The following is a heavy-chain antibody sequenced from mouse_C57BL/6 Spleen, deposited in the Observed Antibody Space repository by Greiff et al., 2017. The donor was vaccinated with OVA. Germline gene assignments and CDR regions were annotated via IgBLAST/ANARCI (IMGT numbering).Heavy chain of an antibody. CDR1: GFTFSSYG. Sequence: EVQLVESGGDLVKPGGSLKLSCAASGFTFSSYGMSWVRQTPDKRLEWVANICSGGSYPNYPDSVKGRFTIYRDNAKNTLNLQMSSLKSEDTAVYYCARNYYVSSYECFDVWGTGTTVTVSS. CDR2: ICSGGSYP. D-gene: IGHD1-1*01. CDR3: ARNYYVSSYECFDV. J-gene: IGHJ1*03. V-gene: IGHV5-6*01.